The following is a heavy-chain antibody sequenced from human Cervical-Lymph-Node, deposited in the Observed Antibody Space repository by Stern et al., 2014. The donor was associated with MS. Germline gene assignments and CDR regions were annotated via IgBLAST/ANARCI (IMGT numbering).Heavy chain of an antibody. CDR3: ARDPIAAGHLYYGMDV. CDR1: GFIFSNYG. V-gene: IGHV3-33*01. D-gene: IGHD6-13*01. J-gene: IGHJ6*02. CDR2: IWFDGRKT. Sequence: VQLVESGGGVVQPERSLRLSCEASGFIFSNYGIHWVGHAPGKGLEWMALIWFDGRKTFYAESVQGRFTISRDNSNNMVHLQMDSLRVEDTAVYYCARDPIAAGHLYYGMDVWGQGTTVTVSS.